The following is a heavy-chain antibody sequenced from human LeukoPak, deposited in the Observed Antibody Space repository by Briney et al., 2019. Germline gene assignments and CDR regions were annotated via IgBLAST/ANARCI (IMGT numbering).Heavy chain of an antibody. CDR3: ARVPYYYGSGSYYN. D-gene: IGHD3-10*01. Sequence: ASVKVSCKASGYTFTSYDINWVRQATGQGLEWMGWLNPNSGNTGYAQKFQGRVTISRNTSINTAYMELSSLRSEDTAVYYCARVPYYYGSGSYYNWGQGTLVTVSS. CDR2: LNPNSGNT. CDR1: GYTFTSYD. J-gene: IGHJ4*02. V-gene: IGHV1-8*03.